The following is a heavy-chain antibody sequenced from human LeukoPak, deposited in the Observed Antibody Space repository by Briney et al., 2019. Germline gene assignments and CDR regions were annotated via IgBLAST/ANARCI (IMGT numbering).Heavy chain of an antibody. D-gene: IGHD6-19*01. Sequence: GGSQRLSCAASGFTFSSYWMHWVRQAPGKGLVWVSRINSDGSSTSYADSVKGRFTISRDNAKNTLNLQLNSLRAEDTAVYYCARGGYSSGWSNMDVWGQGTTVTVSS. CDR2: INSDGSST. CDR3: ARGGYSSGWSNMDV. J-gene: IGHJ6*02. CDR1: GFTFSSYW. V-gene: IGHV3-74*01.